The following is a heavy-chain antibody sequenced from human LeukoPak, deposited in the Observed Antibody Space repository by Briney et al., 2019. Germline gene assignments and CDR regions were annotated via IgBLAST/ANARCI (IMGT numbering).Heavy chain of an antibody. CDR1: GGSFSAYY. CDR3: ARGGRIRVTMVRGVVGMDV. D-gene: IGHD3-10*01. V-gene: IGHV4-34*01. J-gene: IGHJ6*04. Sequence: SETLSLTCAVYGGSFSAYYWTWIRQPPGKRLEWIGEINHSGSTNYNPSLKSRVTISVDTSKNQFSLKLSSVTAADTAVYYCARGGRIRVTMVRGVVGMDVWGKGTTVTVSS. CDR2: INHSGST.